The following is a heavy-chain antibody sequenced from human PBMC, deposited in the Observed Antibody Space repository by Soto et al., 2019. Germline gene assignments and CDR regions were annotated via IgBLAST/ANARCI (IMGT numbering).Heavy chain of an antibody. CDR2: IYHSGST. D-gene: IGHD4-17*01. J-gene: IGHJ6*03. V-gene: IGHV4-4*02. CDR1: SGSISSSNW. Sequence: SETLSLTCAVSSGSISSSNWWSWVRQPPGKGLEWIGEIYHSGSTNYNPSLKSRVTISVDKSKNQFSLKLSSVTAADTAVYYCARAGDYWIDYYYYYMDVWGKGTMVTVSS. CDR3: ARAGDYWIDYYYYYMDV.